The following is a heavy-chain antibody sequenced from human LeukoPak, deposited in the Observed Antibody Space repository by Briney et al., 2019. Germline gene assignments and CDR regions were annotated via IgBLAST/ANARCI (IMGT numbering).Heavy chain of an antibody. CDR2: INTNTGNP. CDR3: ARDPYSSSWYRNYGMDV. J-gene: IGHJ6*02. V-gene: IGHV7-4-1*02. D-gene: IGHD6-13*01. CDR1: GYTFTSYA. Sequence: GESLKISCKASGYTFTSYAMNWVRQAPGQGLEWMGWINTNTGNPTYAQGFTGRFVFSLDTSVSTAYLQISSLKAEDTAVYYCARDPYSSSWYRNYGMDVWGQGTTVTVSS.